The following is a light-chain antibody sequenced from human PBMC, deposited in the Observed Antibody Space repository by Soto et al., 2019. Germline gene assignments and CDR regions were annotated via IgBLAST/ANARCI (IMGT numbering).Light chain of an antibody. V-gene: IGKV3-15*01. CDR3: QQYNNWPPTWT. Sequence: EIVMTQSPATLSLSPWERATLSFMSSHSVSSNLAWYQQKPGQAPRLLIYGASTRATGIPARFSGSGSGTEFTLTISSLQSEDFAVYYCQQYNNWPPTWTFGQGTKVDIK. J-gene: IGKJ1*01. CDR1: HSVSSN. CDR2: GAS.